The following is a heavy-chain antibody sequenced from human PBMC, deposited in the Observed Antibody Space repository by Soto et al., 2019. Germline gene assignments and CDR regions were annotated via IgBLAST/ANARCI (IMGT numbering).Heavy chain of an antibody. Sequence: SETLSLTCSVSGASISSRGYTWGWIRRAPGKGLEWIATIYYSATYYYNPSLSSRVAISIDKSKNQFSLKVRSVTAADTDIYYCARQAVDYYGMDVWGQGTTVTVS. V-gene: IGHV4-39*01. J-gene: IGHJ6*02. CDR3: ARQAVDYYGMDV. CDR2: IYYSATY. CDR1: GASISSRGYT.